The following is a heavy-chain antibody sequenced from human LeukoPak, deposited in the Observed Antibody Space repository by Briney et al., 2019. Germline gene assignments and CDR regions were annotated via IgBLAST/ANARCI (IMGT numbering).Heavy chain of an antibody. Sequence: SETLSLTCTVSGGSINNYYWSWIRQPPGKRLEWIGRITYSGSTNYNPSLKSRVTISVDTSSNQFSLKLSSVTAVDTAVYYCARSPVMYGEFGGRFDPWGQGALVTVSS. CDR1: GGSINNYY. CDR3: ARSPVMYGEFGGRFDP. CDR2: ITYSGST. V-gene: IGHV4-59*12. D-gene: IGHD4-17*01. J-gene: IGHJ5*02.